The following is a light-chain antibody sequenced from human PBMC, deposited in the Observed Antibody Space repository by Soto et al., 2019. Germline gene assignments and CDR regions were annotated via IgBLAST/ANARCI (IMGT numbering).Light chain of an antibody. CDR1: QGIGSW. V-gene: IGKV1-12*01. CDR2: AAS. Sequence: DIQMTQSPSSVSASVGDRVSITCRASQGIGSWLAWYQQRPGKAPKLLISAASTLQSGVPSRFSGSGSGTDFTLTISSLQPEDFATYYCQQANSFPRTFGQGTKVDIK. CDR3: QQANSFPRT. J-gene: IGKJ1*01.